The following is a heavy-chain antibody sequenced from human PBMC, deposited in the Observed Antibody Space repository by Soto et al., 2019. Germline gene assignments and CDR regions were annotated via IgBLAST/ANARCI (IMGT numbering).Heavy chain of an antibody. V-gene: IGHV3-30*18. CDR2: ISYDGSNK. CDR3: AKVACSGGSCSDNFDY. Sequence: ESGGGVVQPGRSLRLSCAASGFTFSSYGMHWVRQAPGKGLEWVAVISYDGSNKYYADSVKGRFTISRDNSKNTLYLQMNSLRAEDTAVYYCAKVACSGGSCSDNFDYWGQGTLVTVSS. D-gene: IGHD2-15*01. CDR1: GFTFSSYG. J-gene: IGHJ4*02.